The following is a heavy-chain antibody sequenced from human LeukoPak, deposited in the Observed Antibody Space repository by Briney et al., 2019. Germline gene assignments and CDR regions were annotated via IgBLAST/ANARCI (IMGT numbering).Heavy chain of an antibody. J-gene: IGHJ4*02. CDR3: TRLLIAVETETIFDY. CDR1: GFTFSGTA. Sequence: GGSLRLSCAASGFTFSGTAIHWVRQASGKGLEWVGRIKSKAYNYATEYAASVKGRFTISRDDSKNTAYLLMNSLKTEDTAMYYCTRLLIAVETETIFDYWGQGALVTVSS. D-gene: IGHD6-19*01. CDR2: IKSKAYNYAT. V-gene: IGHV3-73*01.